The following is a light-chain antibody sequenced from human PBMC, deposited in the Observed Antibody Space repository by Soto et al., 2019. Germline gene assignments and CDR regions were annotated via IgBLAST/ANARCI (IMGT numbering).Light chain of an antibody. Sequence: QSVLTQPRSVSGSPGQSVTISCTGTSSDVGTYDYVSWYQQHPGKAPKVMIYDVTKRPSGVPDRFSGSKTGTTASLTISGLRAEDEAEYYCCSYAGSYTFVFGSGTKVTVL. V-gene: IGLV2-11*01. CDR3: CSYAGSYTFV. CDR1: SSDVGTYDY. CDR2: DVT. J-gene: IGLJ1*01.